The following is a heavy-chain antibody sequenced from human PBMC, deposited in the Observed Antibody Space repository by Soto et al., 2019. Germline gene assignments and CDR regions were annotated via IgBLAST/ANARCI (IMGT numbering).Heavy chain of an antibody. CDR2: INHSGST. J-gene: IGHJ4*02. V-gene: IGHV4-34*01. CDR3: ARGILHSSSWYGLDY. D-gene: IGHD6-13*01. CDR1: GGSFSGYY. Sequence: SETLSLTCAVYGGSFSGYYWSWIRQPPGKGLEWIGEINHSGSTNYNPSLKSRVTISVDTTKNQFSLKLCSVTAADTAVYYCARGILHSSSWYGLDYWGQGTLVTVSS.